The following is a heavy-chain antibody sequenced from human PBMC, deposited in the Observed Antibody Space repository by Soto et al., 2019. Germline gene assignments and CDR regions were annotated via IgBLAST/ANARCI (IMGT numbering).Heavy chain of an antibody. CDR3: ATGPLYGSDAFDI. CDR1: GYTLTELS. J-gene: IGHJ3*02. D-gene: IGHD4-17*01. Sequence: GASVKVSCKVSGYTLTELSIHWVRQAPGKGLEWMGGFDPEDGETIYAQKFQGRVTMTEDTSTDTAYMELSSLRSEDTAVYYCATGPLYGSDAFDIWGQGTMVTVSS. V-gene: IGHV1-24*01. CDR2: FDPEDGET.